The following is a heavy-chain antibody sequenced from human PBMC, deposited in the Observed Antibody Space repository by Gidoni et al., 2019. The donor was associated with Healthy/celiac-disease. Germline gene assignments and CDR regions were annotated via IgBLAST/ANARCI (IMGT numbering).Heavy chain of an antibody. CDR3: ARVAHCGGDCYNWYFDL. CDR1: GFTFSSYS. J-gene: IGHJ2*01. CDR2: ISSSSSYI. Sequence: EVQLVESGGGLVKPGGSLSISCAASGFTFSSYSMNWVRQAPGKGLEWVSSISSSSSYIYYADSVKGRVTISRDNAKNSLYLQMNSLRAEDTAVYYWARVAHCGGDCYNWYFDLWGRGTLVTVSS. V-gene: IGHV3-21*01. D-gene: IGHD2-21*01.